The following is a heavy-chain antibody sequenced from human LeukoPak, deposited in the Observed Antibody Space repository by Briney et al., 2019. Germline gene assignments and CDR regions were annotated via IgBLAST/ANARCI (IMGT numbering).Heavy chain of an antibody. J-gene: IGHJ4*02. CDR2: ISSSGSTI. D-gene: IGHD4-17*01. V-gene: IGHV3-48*03. Sequence: PGGSLRLSCAASGFTFSHYAMYWVRQAPGKGLEWVSYISSSGSTIYYADSVKGRFTISRDNAKNSLYLQMNSLRAEDTAVYYCARDRFLYGDTPFDYWGQGTLVTVSS. CDR3: ARDRFLYGDTPFDY. CDR1: GFTFSHYA.